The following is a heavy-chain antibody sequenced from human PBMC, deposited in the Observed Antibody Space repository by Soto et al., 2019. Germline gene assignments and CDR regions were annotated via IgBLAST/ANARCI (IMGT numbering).Heavy chain of an antibody. D-gene: IGHD3-10*01. CDR1: GYTFTSYG. Sequence: ASVEVSCKASGYTFTSYGISWVRQAPGQGLEWMGWISAYNGNTNYAQKLRGRVTMTTDTSTSTAYMELRSLRSDDTAVYYCARDGPASGSTSSHWYYYGMGVWRRGTTVTVSS. J-gene: IGHJ6*02. CDR2: ISAYNGNT. V-gene: IGHV1-18*01. CDR3: ARDGPASGSTSSHWYYYGMGV.